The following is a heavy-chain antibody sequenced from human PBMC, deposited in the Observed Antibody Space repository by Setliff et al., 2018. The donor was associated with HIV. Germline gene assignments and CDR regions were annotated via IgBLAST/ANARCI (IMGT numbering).Heavy chain of an antibody. CDR2: ISSSGGT. D-gene: IGHD2-8*01. CDR3: ARTGWAQLIQGAWFGH. Sequence: PSETLSLPCSVSCVSISSVNGWTWVRQSPGKGLEWVGSISSSGGTSYSAESLKSRVNLSIDTSKNQFSLKLTSVTAADTAMYYCARTGWAQLIQGAWFGHWGQGVLVTVTS. J-gene: IGHJ5*02. V-gene: IGHV4-39*01. CDR1: CVSISSVNG.